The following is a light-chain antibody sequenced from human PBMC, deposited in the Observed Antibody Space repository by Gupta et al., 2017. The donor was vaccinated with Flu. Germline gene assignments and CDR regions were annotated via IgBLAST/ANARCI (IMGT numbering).Light chain of an antibody. CDR3: QQYNSFPYT. V-gene: IGKV1-5*03. CDR2: KAS. J-gene: IGKJ2*01. Sequence: GERVTITCRASQSISNWLAWYQQKPGKAPKVLIYKASSLESGVPSRFSGSASGTEVTLTISSLQPDDFATYYCQQYNSFPYTFGQGTKLEIK. CDR1: QSISNW.